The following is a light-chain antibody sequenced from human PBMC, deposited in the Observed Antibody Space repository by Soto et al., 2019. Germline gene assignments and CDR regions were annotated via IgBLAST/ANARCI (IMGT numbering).Light chain of an antibody. V-gene: IGKV3-20*01. CDR3: QQYGSSPRT. J-gene: IGKJ1*01. Sequence: EIVLTQSPGTLSLSPGDRATLSCTASQSLSGSQLAWYQQKPGQAPRLPIHDASSRATGISDRFTGSGSGTDFTLTITTLEPEDFAVYHCQQYGSSPRTFGLGTKVDIK. CDR2: DAS. CDR1: QSLSGSQ.